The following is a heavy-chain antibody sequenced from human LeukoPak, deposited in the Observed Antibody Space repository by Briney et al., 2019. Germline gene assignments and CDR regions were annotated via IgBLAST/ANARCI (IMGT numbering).Heavy chain of an antibody. CDR1: GGSFSGYY. CDR3: ARGYYDSSGYPSYYYYYGMDV. Sequence: PSETLSLTCAVYGGSFSGYYWSWIRQPPGKGLEWIGEINHSGSTNYNPSLKSRVTISVDTSKNQFSLKLSSVTAADTAVYYCARGYYDSSGYPSYYYYYGMDVWGQGTTVTVSS. V-gene: IGHV4-34*01. CDR2: INHSGST. J-gene: IGHJ6*02. D-gene: IGHD3-22*01.